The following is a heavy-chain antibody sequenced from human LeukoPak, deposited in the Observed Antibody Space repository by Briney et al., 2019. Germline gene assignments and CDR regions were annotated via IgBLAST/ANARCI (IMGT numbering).Heavy chain of an antibody. CDR3: ARTVEGHFDF. D-gene: IGHD5-24*01. CDR2: ISTAGNLI. J-gene: IGHJ4*02. CDR1: AFTFKTYT. Sequence: PGGSLRLSCVASAFTFKTYTLNWVRQTPRKGLEGVSYISTAGNLINLADPVRGRCTISRGNAKKSLYPYINSLTPCDPAVYYCARTVEGHFDFRGQGTLVTVSS. V-gene: IGHV3-21*05.